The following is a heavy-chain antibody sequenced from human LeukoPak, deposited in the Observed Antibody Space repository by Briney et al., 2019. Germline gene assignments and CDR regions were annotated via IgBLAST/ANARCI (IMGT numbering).Heavy chain of an antibody. CDR1: GGSISNYY. J-gene: IGHJ5*02. V-gene: IGHV4-59*01. CDR3: ARSGTQLWSINWFDP. D-gene: IGHD5-18*01. CDR2: IYYSGST. Sequence: SETLSLTCTVSGGSISNYYWSWIRQPPGKGLEWIGYIYYSGSTNYNPSLKSRVTISVDTSKNQFSLKLSSVTAADTAVYYCARSGTQLWSINWFDPWGQGTLVTVSS.